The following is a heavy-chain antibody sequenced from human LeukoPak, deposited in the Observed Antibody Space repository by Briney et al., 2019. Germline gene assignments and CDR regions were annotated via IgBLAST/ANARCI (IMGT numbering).Heavy chain of an antibody. CDR3: ASGVSSSWYSDY. Sequence: ASVKVSCKTSGYTFTGYYMHWVRQAPGQGLEWMGWINPSSGGTNYAQKFQGRVTMTRDTSISTAYMDLSRLRSDDTAVYYCASGVSSSWYSDYWGQGTLVTVSS. D-gene: IGHD6-13*01. V-gene: IGHV1-2*02. CDR2: INPSSGGT. CDR1: GYTFTGYY. J-gene: IGHJ4*02.